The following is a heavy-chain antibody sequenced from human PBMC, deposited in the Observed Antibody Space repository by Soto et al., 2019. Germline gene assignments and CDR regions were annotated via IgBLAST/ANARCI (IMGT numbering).Heavy chain of an antibody. J-gene: IGHJ6*02. Sequence: ASVKVSCKASGYIFSGHVIHWMRQAPGQGLEWLGWISVYNGNKNYAKKVQGRVSMTADTSTSTAHMELRSLQSDDTAVYFCARVAITLIRGLKVDFYSMDVWGQGTTVTVSS. CDR3: ARVAITLIRGLKVDFYSMDV. D-gene: IGHD3-10*01. CDR2: ISVYNGNK. CDR1: GYIFSGHV. V-gene: IGHV1-18*04.